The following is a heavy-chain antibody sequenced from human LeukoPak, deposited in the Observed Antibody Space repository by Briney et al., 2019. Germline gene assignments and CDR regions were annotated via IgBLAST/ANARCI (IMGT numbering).Heavy chain of an antibody. CDR2: IYSGGST. CDR1: GFTVSSNY. V-gene: IGHV3-53*01. J-gene: IGHJ6*02. CDR3: ARHFVDILTGYVYGMDV. D-gene: IGHD3-9*01. Sequence: PGGSLRLSCAASGFTVSSNYMSWVRQAPGRGLEWVSVIYSGGSTYYADSVKGRFTISRDNSKNTLYLQMNSLRAEDTAVYYCARHFVDILTGYVYGMDVWGQGTTVTVSS.